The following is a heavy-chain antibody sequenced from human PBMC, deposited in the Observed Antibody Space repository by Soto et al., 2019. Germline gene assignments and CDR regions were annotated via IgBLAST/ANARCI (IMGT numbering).Heavy chain of an antibody. CDR2: IDPSDSYT. CDR3: ARHYSSGYYYYYGMDV. D-gene: IGHD6-19*01. V-gene: IGHV5-10-1*01. Sequence: GESLKISCKGSGYSFTSYWISWVRQMPGKGLEWMGRIDPSDSYTNYSPSFQGHVTISADKSISTAYLQWSSLKASDTAMYYCARHYSSGYYYYYGMDVWGQGTTVTVSS. J-gene: IGHJ6*02. CDR1: GYSFTSYW.